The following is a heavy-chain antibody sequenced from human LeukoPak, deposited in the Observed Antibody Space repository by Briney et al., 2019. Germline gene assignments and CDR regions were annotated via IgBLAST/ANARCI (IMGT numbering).Heavy chain of an antibody. J-gene: IGHJ3*02. CDR2: IKTEGYDT. D-gene: IGHD6-19*01. CDR3: ARSAVADWHPENLQRNAFDI. CDR1: GFTFSNYW. Sequence: AGGFLRLSCAASGFTFSNYWMAWVRQAPGKGLEWVANIKTEGYDTYYGDSVKGRFTISRDNVENSLYLQMNSLRAEDTAVYYCARSAVADWHPENLQRNAFDIWGQGTMVTVSS. V-gene: IGHV3-7*01.